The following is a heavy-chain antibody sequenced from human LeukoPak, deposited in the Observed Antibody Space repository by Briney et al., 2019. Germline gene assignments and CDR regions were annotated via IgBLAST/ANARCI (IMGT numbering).Heavy chain of an antibody. CDR3: ARSIGLTGGGVDV. CDR1: GFTFRDYN. CDR2: ITDSGSTI. V-gene: IGHV3-11*01. D-gene: IGHD3-9*01. J-gene: IGHJ6*04. Sequence: GGSLRVSCAASGFTFRDYNMNWVRQAPGEGLGWVSYITDSGSTIHYADSVNGRFTISRDNAKNSLYLQMNSLRAEDSAVYYCARSIGLTGGGVDVWGGGTTVTVSS.